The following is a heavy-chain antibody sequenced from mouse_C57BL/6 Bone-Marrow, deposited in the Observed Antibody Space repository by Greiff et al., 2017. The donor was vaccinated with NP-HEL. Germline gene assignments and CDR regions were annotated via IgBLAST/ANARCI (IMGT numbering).Heavy chain of an antibody. Sequence: VQLQQPGAELVKPGASVKMSCKASGYTFTSYWITWVKQRPGQGLEWIGDIYPGSGSTNYNEKFKSKATLTVDTSSSTAYMQLSSLTSEDSAVYYCARSYGSSSNYYAMDYWGQGTSVTVSS. CDR3: ARSYGSSSNYYAMDY. V-gene: IGHV1-55*01. D-gene: IGHD1-1*01. J-gene: IGHJ4*01. CDR2: IYPGSGST. CDR1: GYTFTSYW.